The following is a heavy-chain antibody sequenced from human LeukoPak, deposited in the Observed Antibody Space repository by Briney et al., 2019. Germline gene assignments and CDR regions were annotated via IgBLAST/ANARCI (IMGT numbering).Heavy chain of an antibody. J-gene: IGHJ4*02. CDR2: ISYDESNK. V-gene: IGHV3-30-3*01. Sequence: GRSLRLSCAASGFTFSSYAMHWVRQAPGKGLEWVAVISYDESNKYYADSVKGRFTISRDNSKNTLYLQMNSLRAEDTAVYYCARDMLRFLEWLLYAPPGYWGQGTLVTVSS. D-gene: IGHD3-3*01. CDR3: ARDMLRFLEWLLYAPPGY. CDR1: GFTFSSYA.